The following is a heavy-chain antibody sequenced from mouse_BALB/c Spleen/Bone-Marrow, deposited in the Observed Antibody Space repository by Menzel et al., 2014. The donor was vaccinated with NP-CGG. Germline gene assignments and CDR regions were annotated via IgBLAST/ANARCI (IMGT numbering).Heavy chain of an antibody. V-gene: IGHV1-55*01. CDR3: ARVRFYYDYAFAY. J-gene: IGHJ3*01. CDR2: IYPGSGST. Sequence: QVQLQQPGAELVKPGTSVKLSCKASGYNFTSYWINWVKLRPGQGLEWIGDIYPGSGSTNYNEKFKIKATLTVDTSSSTAYMQLSSLASEDSALYYSARVRFYYDYAFAYWGQGTLVTVSA. CDR1: GYNFTSYW. D-gene: IGHD2-4*01.